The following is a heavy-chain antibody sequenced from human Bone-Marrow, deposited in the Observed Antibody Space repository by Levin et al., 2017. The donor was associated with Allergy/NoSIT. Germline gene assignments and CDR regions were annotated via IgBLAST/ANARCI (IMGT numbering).Heavy chain of an antibody. Sequence: GESLKISCAASGFTFSSYAMSWVRQAPGKGLEWVSAISGSGGSTYYADSVKGRFTISRDNSKNTLYLQMNSLRAEDTAVYYCAKDDDSSGYRPYYYYYGMDVWGQGTTVTVSS. CDR2: ISGSGGST. CDR1: GFTFSSYA. J-gene: IGHJ6*02. V-gene: IGHV3-23*01. CDR3: AKDDDSSGYRPYYYYYGMDV. D-gene: IGHD3-22*01.